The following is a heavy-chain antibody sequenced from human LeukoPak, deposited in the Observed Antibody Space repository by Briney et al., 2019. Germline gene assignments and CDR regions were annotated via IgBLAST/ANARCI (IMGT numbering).Heavy chain of an antibody. Sequence: SETLSLTCTVSVGSMTCYYWSWIRQPPGKGLEWIGFIYYSGTTKYNPSLKSRVTRSVDTSKNQFPLKLNYMTTADTAVYYCARGGFQSDYWGQGTLVTVSS. CDR3: ARGGFQSDY. V-gene: IGHV4-59*01. CDR2: IYYSGTT. J-gene: IGHJ4*02. D-gene: IGHD2-21*01. CDR1: VGSMTCYY.